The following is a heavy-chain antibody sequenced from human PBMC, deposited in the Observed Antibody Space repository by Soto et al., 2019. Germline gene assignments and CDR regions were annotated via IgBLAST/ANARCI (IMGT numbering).Heavy chain of an antibody. J-gene: IGHJ6*02. V-gene: IGHV1-18*04. Sequence: ASLKVSCKASGYTFTSYGISWVRQAPGQGLEWMGWISAYNGNTNYAQKLQGRVTMTTDTSTSTAYMGLRSLRSDDTAVYYCARDSETAMEPVYYYYYGMDVWGQGTTVTVSS. CDR1: GYTFTSYG. D-gene: IGHD5-18*01. CDR2: ISAYNGNT. CDR3: ARDSETAMEPVYYYYYGMDV.